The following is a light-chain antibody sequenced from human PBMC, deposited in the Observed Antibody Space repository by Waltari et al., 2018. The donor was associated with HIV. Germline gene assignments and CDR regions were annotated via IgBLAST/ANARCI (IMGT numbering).Light chain of an antibody. CDR3: QQYNRYWT. J-gene: IGKJ1*01. CDR2: KAS. CDR1: QSINSW. Sequence: DIQMTQSPSTLSASVGDRVTITCRASQSINSWLAWYQQKPGKAPKLLICKASRLESGVPSRFSGSGSGTEFTLTISSLQPDDFATYYCQQYNRYWTFGQGTKVEIK. V-gene: IGKV1-5*03.